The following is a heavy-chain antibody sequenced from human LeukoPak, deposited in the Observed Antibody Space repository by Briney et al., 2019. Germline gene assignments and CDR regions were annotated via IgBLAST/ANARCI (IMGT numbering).Heavy chain of an antibody. CDR1: GYTFTRYY. D-gene: IGHD5-24*01. CDR3: ARDFGEMPNY. J-gene: IGHJ4*02. Sequence: ASVKVSCKASGYTFTRYYMHWVGQAPGQGLEWMGIIDPSGGSTSYAQNFQGGVTMTRDATTSTVYLELSSLRSEDTAVYYCARDFGEMPNYWGQGTLVTVSS. CDR2: IDPSGGST. V-gene: IGHV1-46*01.